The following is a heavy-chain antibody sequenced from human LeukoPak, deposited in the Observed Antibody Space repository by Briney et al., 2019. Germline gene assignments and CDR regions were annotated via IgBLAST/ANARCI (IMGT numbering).Heavy chain of an antibody. J-gene: IGHJ4*02. CDR3: AKRGHYDSSNSYAPFDH. CDR2: FTGSSGRT. Sequence: GGSLRLSCAASGFTFSSYAMSWVRQAPGKGLEWVSAFTGSSGRTYYADSVEGRFTISRDNSKNTLSLQMNSQRAEDTAVYYCAKRGHYDSSNSYAPFDHWGQGTLVTVSS. V-gene: IGHV3-23*01. CDR1: GFTFSSYA. D-gene: IGHD3-22*01.